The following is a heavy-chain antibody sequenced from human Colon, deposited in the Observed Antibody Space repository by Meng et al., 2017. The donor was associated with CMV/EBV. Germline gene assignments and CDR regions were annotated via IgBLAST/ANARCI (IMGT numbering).Heavy chain of an antibody. J-gene: IGHJ5*01. CDR2: ISGDGNET. V-gene: IGHV3-74*03. Sequence: GESLKISCAASGFPFSSYWMHWVRQAPGKGLVWVSRISGDGNETTYADSVKGRFSISRDNPKNTLYLQLNNLRADDTAVYYCVRAPNDYSSSTGWFDSWGQGTLVTVSS. D-gene: IGHD3-22*01. CDR1: GFPFSSYW. CDR3: VRAPNDYSSSTGWFDS.